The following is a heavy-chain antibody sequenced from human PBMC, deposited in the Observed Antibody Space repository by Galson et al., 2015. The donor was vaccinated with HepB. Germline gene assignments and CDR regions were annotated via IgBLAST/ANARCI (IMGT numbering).Heavy chain of an antibody. Sequence: SVKVSCKASGYTFTYRFLHWVRQAPGQALEWMGLITPFNGDTTYAQNFQDRVTFTRDRSMTTLYMELSSLRSDDTAMYFCARSSMGGSSRDAFDIWGQGTMVTVSS. CDR1: GYTFTYRF. J-gene: IGHJ3*02. CDR2: ITPFNGDT. D-gene: IGHD2-8*01. V-gene: IGHV1-45*02. CDR3: ARSSMGGSSRDAFDI.